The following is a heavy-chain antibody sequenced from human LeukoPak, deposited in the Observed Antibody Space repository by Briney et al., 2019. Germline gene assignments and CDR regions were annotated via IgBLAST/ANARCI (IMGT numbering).Heavy chain of an antibody. J-gene: IGHJ4*02. Sequence: GASVKVSCKASGYTFTSYGISWVRQAPGQGLEWMGRIIPILGIANYAQKFQGRVTITADKSTSTAYMELSSLRSEDTAVYYCARIQTPGTDYWGQGTLVTVSS. CDR1: GYTFTSYG. CDR3: ARIQTPGTDY. V-gene: IGHV1-69*04. CDR2: IIPILGIA.